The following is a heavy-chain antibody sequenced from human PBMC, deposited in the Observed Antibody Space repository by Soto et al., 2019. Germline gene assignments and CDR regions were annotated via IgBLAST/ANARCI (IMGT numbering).Heavy chain of an antibody. CDR3: ARMGDYYDSSGYYQWSYYYYYGMDV. J-gene: IGHJ6*02. V-gene: IGHV3-30-3*01. Sequence: GGSLRLSCAASGFTFSSYAMHWVRQAPGKGLEWVAVISYDGSNKYYADSVKGRFTISRDNSKNTLYLQMNSLRAEDTAVYYCARMGDYYDSSGYYQWSYYYYYGMDVWGQGTTVTVSS. CDR1: GFTFSSYA. CDR2: ISYDGSNK. D-gene: IGHD3-22*01.